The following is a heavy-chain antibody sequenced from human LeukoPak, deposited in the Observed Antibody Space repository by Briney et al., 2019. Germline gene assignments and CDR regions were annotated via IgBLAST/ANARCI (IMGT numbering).Heavy chain of an antibody. J-gene: IGHJ4*02. V-gene: IGHV4-34*01. CDR2: ITQSGST. CDR1: GGSFSGYY. Sequence: SETLSLTCVVYGGSFSGYYWRWIRQPPGKGLEWIGEITQSGSTNYNPSLKSRVTISVDTSKTQFSLKLSSVTAADTAVYYCARGVISWLGALRFDFWGQGTLVPVSS. D-gene: IGHD3-16*02. CDR3: ARGVISWLGALRFDF.